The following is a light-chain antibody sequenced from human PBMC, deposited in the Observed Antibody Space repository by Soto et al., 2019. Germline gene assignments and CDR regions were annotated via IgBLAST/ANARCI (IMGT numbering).Light chain of an antibody. Sequence: DIQMTQSPYTLSKNVGDRVTITFRASQTISSWLAWYQQKPGEAPKLLIYDASALPRGVPSRFSGSGSGTKFTLTIASLQPDDFATYYCQQYETFSGTFGPGTKVDIK. CDR1: QTISSW. CDR2: DAS. J-gene: IGKJ1*01. V-gene: IGKV1-5*01. CDR3: QQYETFSGT.